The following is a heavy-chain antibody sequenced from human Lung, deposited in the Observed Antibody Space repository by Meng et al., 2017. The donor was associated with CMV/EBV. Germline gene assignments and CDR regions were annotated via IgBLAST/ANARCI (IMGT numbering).Heavy chain of an antibody. CDR2: IYWNDDK. V-gene: IGHV2-5*01. CDR3: AHSMNLNTLID. D-gene: IGHD2-21*01. Sequence: SCPXLVKNPPSHTLTCTFSGFSLSTSGVGVGWIRQPPGKALEWLALIYWNDDKRYSPSLKSRLTITKDTSKNQVVLTMTNMDPVDTATYYCAHSMNLNTLIDXGQGXLVTVSS. CDR1: GFSLSTSGVG. J-gene: IGHJ4*02.